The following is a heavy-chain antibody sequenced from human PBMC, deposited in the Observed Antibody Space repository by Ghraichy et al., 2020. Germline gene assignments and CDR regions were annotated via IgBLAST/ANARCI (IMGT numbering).Heavy chain of an antibody. V-gene: IGHV1-69*13. J-gene: IGHJ5*02. CDR3: ARGGGVATIPQSANWFDP. CDR1: GGTFSSYA. Sequence: SVKVSCKASGGTFSSYAISWVRQAPGQGLEWMGGIIPIFGTANYAQKFQGRVTITADESTSTAYMELSSLRSEDTAVYYCARGGGVATIPQSANWFDPWGQGTLVTVSS. D-gene: IGHD5-12*01. CDR2: IIPIFGTA.